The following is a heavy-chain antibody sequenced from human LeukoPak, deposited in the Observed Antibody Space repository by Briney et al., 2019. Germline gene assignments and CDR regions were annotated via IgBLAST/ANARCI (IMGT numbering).Heavy chain of an antibody. CDR2: IRYDGSNK. V-gene: IGHV3-30*02. CDR1: GFTFSSYG. CDR3: AKGYYYGSSGYYSDY. J-gene: IGHJ4*02. Sequence: PGGSLRLSCAASGFTFSSYGMHWVRQAPGKGLEWVAFIRYDGSNKYYADSVKGRFTISRDNSENTLYLQMNSLRAEDTAVYYCAKGYYYGSSGYYSDYWGQGTLVTVSS. D-gene: IGHD3-22*01.